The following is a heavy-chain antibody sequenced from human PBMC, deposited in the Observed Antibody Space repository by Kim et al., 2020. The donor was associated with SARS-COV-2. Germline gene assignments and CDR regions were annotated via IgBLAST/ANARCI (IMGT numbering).Heavy chain of an antibody. Sequence: SETLSLTCAVYGGSFSGYYWSWIRQPPGKGLEWIGEINHSGSTNYNPSLKSRVTISVDTSKNQFSLKLSSVTAADTAVYYCARGTLGDIVVVVAADYYYYYMDVWGKGTTVTVSS. D-gene: IGHD2-15*01. V-gene: IGHV4-34*01. CDR3: ARGTLGDIVVVVAADYYYYYMDV. J-gene: IGHJ6*03. CDR2: INHSGST. CDR1: GGSFSGYY.